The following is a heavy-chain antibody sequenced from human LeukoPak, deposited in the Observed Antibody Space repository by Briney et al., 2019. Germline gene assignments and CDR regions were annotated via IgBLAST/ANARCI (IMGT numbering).Heavy chain of an antibody. J-gene: IGHJ4*02. CDR3: AKEEYISSWYPSDY. D-gene: IGHD6-13*01. V-gene: IGHV3-30*18. CDR1: GFIFSTYG. Sequence: GGSLRLSCAASGFIFSTYGMHWVRQAPGKGLEWVAIISYDGSNKYYADSVKGRFTISRDNSKNTLYLQMNSLRAEDTAVYYCAKEEYISSWYPSDYWGQGTLVTVSP. CDR2: ISYDGSNK.